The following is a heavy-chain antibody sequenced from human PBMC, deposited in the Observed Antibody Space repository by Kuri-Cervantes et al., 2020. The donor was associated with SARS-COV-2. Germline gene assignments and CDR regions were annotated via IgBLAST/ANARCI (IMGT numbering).Heavy chain of an antibody. CDR2: INHSGST. CDR3: ARGWSTSSPGAYSSNWRYYYYGMDV. Sequence: SQTLSLTCAVYGGSFSDYYWSWIRQPPGKGLEWIGEINHSGSTNYNPSLKSRVTILVDTSKNQFSLKLRSVTAADTAVYYCARGWSTSSPGAYSSNWRYYYYGMDVWGQGTTVTVSS. CDR1: GGSFSDYY. J-gene: IGHJ6*02. V-gene: IGHV4-34*01. D-gene: IGHD6-13*01.